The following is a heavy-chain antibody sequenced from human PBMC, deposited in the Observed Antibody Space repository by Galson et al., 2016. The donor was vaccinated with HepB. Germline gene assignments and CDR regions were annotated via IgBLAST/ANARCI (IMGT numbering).Heavy chain of an antibody. CDR1: GGAFNNNS. D-gene: IGHD3-16*01. J-gene: IGHJ4*02. CDR2: IIPVFALT. Sequence: SVKVSCKASGGAFNNNSINWVRQAPGQGLEWMGAIIPVFALTNSARHFQGRVAISADKSTTTVYMDLTSLTSDDTAVYYCARMENVGGEDNWGQGTLVTVS. CDR3: ARMENVGGEDN. V-gene: IGHV1-69*10.